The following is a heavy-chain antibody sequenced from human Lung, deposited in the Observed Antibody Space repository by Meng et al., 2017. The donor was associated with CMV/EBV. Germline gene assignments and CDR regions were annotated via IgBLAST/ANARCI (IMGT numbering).Heavy chain of an antibody. V-gene: IGHV3-15*01. D-gene: IGHD4-23*01. CDR1: GSGFSFSNLW. CDR3: TTDRPRSGGKTHDY. CDR2: IKSKFDGETT. Sequence: EVQLVESXGGLVKPGGSLRLSCTGSGSGFSFSNLWINWLRQAPGKGLEWVGRIKSKFDGETTDYAAPVEGRFTISRDDSRNTLYLYMNSLKTEDTAVYYCTTDRPRSGGKTHDYWGQGTLGTVSS. J-gene: IGHJ4*02.